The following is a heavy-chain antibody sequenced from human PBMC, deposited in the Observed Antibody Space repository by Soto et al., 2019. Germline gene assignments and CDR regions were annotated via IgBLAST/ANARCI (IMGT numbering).Heavy chain of an antibody. CDR2: ISSSSSTI. CDR3: ARDVRGSDWYYFDY. D-gene: IGHD6-19*01. CDR1: GFTFSSYS. V-gene: IGHV3-48*01. Sequence: EVQLVESGGGLVQPGGSLRLSCAASGFTFSSYSMNWVRQAPGKGLEWVSYISSSSSTIYYADSVKGRFTISRDNAKNSLYLQMSSLRAEDTAVYYCARDVRGSDWYYFDYWGQGTLVTVAS. J-gene: IGHJ4*02.